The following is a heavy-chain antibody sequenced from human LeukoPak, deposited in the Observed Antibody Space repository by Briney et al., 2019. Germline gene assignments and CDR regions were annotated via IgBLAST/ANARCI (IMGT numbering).Heavy chain of an antibody. Sequence: GGSLRLSCAASGFTFSGSAVHWVRQSSGKGLGWVGHIDKKDNLYATAYAESVKGRFTISRDDSKDTAFLHMDSLKTEDTALYYCTRDRGTYNWFDPWGQGTLVTVSS. J-gene: IGHJ5*02. V-gene: IGHV3-73*01. CDR3: TRDRGTYNWFDP. CDR2: IDKKDNLYAT. D-gene: IGHD2-15*01. CDR1: GFTFSGSA.